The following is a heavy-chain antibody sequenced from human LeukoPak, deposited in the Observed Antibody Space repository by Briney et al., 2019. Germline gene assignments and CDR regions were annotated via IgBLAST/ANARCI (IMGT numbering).Heavy chain of an antibody. V-gene: IGHV1-2*02. Sequence: ASVKVSCKASGYTFTGYYMHWVRQAPGQGLEWMGWINPNSGGTNYAQKFQGRVTMTRDTSISTAYMELYRLTYDDTAVYYCARGEETVNTPYFIYWGQGSLVTVSS. CDR2: INPNSGGT. CDR3: ARGEETVNTPYFIY. D-gene: IGHD4-11*01. J-gene: IGHJ4*02. CDR1: GYTFTGYY.